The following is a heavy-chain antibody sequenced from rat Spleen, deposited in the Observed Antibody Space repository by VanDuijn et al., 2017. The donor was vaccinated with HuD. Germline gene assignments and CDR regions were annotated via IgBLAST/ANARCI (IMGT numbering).Heavy chain of an antibody. J-gene: IGHJ2*01. Sequence: EVQLVESDGGLVQPGRSLKLSCAASGFTFSDYYMAWVRQAPTKGLEWVATISYDGSSTYYRDSVKGRFTISRDNAKSTLYLQMNSLRSEDTATYYCARHGYTTDYQGYWGQGVMVTVSS. CDR2: ISYDGSST. CDR3: ARHGYTTDYQGY. D-gene: IGHD1-6*01. V-gene: IGHV5-29*01. CDR1: GFTFSDYY.